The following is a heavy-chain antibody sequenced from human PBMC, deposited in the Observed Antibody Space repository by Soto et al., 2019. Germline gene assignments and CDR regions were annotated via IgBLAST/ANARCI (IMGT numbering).Heavy chain of an antibody. CDR2: IIPILGIA. V-gene: IGHV1-69*02. D-gene: IGHD3-22*01. J-gene: IGHJ4*02. CDR3: APHCYDSNYYFDY. Sequence: QVQLVQSGAEVKKPGSSVKVSCKASGGTFSSYTISWVRQAPGQGLEWMGRIIPILGIANYAQKFQGRVTITADKSTSTAYMELSSLRSEDTAVYYCAPHCYDSNYYFDYWGQGTLVTVSS. CDR1: GGTFSSYT.